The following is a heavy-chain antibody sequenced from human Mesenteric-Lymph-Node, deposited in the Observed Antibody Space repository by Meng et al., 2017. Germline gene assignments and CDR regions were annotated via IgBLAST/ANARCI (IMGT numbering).Heavy chain of an antibody. CDR3: ASLGVAGPES. V-gene: IGHV1-18*01. CDR1: GYTFTTYG. J-gene: IGHJ5*02. D-gene: IGHD6-19*01. Sequence: QVPLLQSGAEVKKPGASVKVSCKTSGYTFTTYGISWVRQAPGQGLEWMGWLNTNNGHTNYAQKLQGRVTMTTDTSTSTAYMELRSLRSDDTAVYYCASLGVAGPESWGQGTLVTVSS. CDR2: LNTNNGHT.